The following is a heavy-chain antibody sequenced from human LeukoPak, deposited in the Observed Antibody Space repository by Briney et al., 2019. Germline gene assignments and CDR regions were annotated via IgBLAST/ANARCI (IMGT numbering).Heavy chain of an antibody. J-gene: IGHJ2*01. D-gene: IGHD3-10*01. V-gene: IGHV4-61*01. CDR2: IYYSGST. Sequence: PSETLSLTCTVSGGSVSSGSYYWSWIRQPPGKGLKWIGYIYYSGSTDYNPSLKSRVTISVDTSKNQFSLKLNSVTAADTAVYYCARSLYVDGSIWYFDLWGRGTLVTVSS. CDR1: GGSVSSGSYY. CDR3: ARSLYVDGSIWYFDL.